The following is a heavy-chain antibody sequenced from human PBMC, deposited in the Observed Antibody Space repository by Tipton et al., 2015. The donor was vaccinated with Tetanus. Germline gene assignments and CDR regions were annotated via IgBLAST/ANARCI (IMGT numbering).Heavy chain of an antibody. CDR1: GFTFSSYA. CDR3: AKLHPDSVVVPAATRDY. CDR2: ISGSGGST. Sequence: SLRLSCAASGFTFSSYAMSWVRQAPGKGLEWVSAISGSGGSTYYADSVKGRFTISRDNSKNTLYLQMNSLRAEDTAVYYCAKLHPDSVVVPAATRDYWGQGTLVTVSS. J-gene: IGHJ4*02. V-gene: IGHV3-23*01. D-gene: IGHD2-2*01.